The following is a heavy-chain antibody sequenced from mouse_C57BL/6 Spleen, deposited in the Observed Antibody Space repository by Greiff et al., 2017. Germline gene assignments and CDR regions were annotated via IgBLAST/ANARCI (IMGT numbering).Heavy chain of an antibody. D-gene: IGHD2-5*01. CDR3: ARHGDYSNPYYAMDY. J-gene: IGHJ4*01. CDR2: IWSDGST. Sequence: VKLQESGPGLVAPSQSLSITCTVSGFSLTSYGVHWVRQPPGKGLEWLVVIWSDGSTTYNSAHKSRLSISKDNAKSQVFLKMNSLQTDDTAMYYCARHGDYSNPYYAMDYWGQGTSVTVSS. V-gene: IGHV2-6-1*01. CDR1: GFSLTSYG.